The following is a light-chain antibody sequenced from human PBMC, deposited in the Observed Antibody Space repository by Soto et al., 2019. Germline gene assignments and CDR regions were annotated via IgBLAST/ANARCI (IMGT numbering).Light chain of an antibody. CDR1: QSVSSN. CDR2: DAP. Sequence: DIVMTQSPATLSVSPRERDTLSCQASQSVSSNLAWHQQKPGQAPRLLIFDAPTRATGTPARFSGSGSGTEFTLTSSRLQSEHFAVYYCQQYGSSGTFGQGTKV. J-gene: IGKJ1*01. V-gene: IGKV3D-15*01. CDR3: QQYGSSGT.